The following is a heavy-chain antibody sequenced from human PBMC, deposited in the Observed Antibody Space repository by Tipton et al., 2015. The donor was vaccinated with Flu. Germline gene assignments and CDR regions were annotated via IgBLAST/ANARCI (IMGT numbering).Heavy chain of an antibody. CDR1: GFTFNDYY. Sequence: GSLRLSCVASGFTFNDYYMIWIRQVPGRGLEWVSHISRSGSMIDYVDSVKGRFTVSRDNAKNSVYLQMNDLRPEDTAMYYCARDYVVVPATTADYFYGMDVWGQGTTVTVSS. CDR2: ISRSGSMI. D-gene: IGHD2-2*01. J-gene: IGHJ6*02. V-gene: IGHV3-11*01. CDR3: ARDYVVVPATTADYFYGMDV.